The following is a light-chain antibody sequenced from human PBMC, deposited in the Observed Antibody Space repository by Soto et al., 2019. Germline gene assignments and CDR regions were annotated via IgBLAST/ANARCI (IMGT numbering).Light chain of an antibody. J-gene: IGKJ4*01. CDR2: DST. Sequence: DIQMTQSPSSMSASVGDRVTITCQTSQDISNRLNWYQHRAGEAPKLLIYDSTKLETGVPSRFSGGGYGTDFTFTITSLQPEDVATYYCQQYDSGLSFGGGTKLEFK. CDR1: QDISNR. CDR3: QQYDSGLS. V-gene: IGKV1-33*01.